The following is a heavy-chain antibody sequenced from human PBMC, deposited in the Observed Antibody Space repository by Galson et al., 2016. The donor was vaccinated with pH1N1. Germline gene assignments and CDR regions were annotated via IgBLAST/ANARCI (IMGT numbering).Heavy chain of an antibody. CDR2: IKQDGSQK. J-gene: IGHJ4*02. CDR1: GFTFSNYW. D-gene: IGHD6-13*01. V-gene: IGHV3-7*01. CDR3: ARAIVAADSY. Sequence: SLRLSCAASGFTFSNYWMTWVRQAPGKGLEWVANIKQDGSQKYYVDSVKGRFTISRDNAKNSLSLQMNSLRVEDTAVYYCARAIVAADSYLGQGTLVTVSS.